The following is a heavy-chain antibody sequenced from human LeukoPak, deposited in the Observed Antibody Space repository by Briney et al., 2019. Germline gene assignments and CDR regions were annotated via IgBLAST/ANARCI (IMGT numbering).Heavy chain of an antibody. J-gene: IGHJ4*02. CDR1: GFTFSSYA. V-gene: IGHV3-30-3*01. Sequence: GGSLRLSCAASGFTFSSYAMHWVRQAPGKGLEWVAVISYDGSNKYYADSVKGRFTISRDNSKNTLCLQMNSLRAEDTAVYYCAREGPPSCTKGVCGPFASWGQGTLVTVS. CDR2: ISYDGSNK. D-gene: IGHD2-8*01. CDR3: AREGPPSCTKGVCGPFAS.